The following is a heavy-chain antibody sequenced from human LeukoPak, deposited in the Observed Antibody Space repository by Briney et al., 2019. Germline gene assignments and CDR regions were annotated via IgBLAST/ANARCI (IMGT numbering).Heavy chain of an antibody. V-gene: IGHV4-59*11. Sequence: SETLSLTCTVSGGSISSHYWSWIRQPPGKGLEWIGYIYYSGSTNYSPSLKSRVTISQDTSKNQFSLKLSSVTAADTAVYYRARGSGWFDPWGQGTLVTVSS. CDR1: GGSISSHY. CDR3: ARGSGWFDP. J-gene: IGHJ5*02. CDR2: IYYSGST.